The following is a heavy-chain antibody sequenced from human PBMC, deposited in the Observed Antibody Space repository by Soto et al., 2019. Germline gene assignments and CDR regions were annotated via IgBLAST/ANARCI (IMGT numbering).Heavy chain of an antibody. V-gene: IGHV1-46*01. CDR1: GYSFTAYF. Sequence: QVQVVQSGTEVKKPGASVKVSCTASGYSFTAYFMHWVRQAPGQGLEWMGIIHPKGGSANYAQKFQDRIALTWDTSTSPVYMELSSLRSDDTAVYYCARAPYSSSSFFFDFWGQGTPVTVSS. J-gene: IGHJ4*02. CDR2: IHPKGGSA. CDR3: ARAPYSSSSFFFDF. D-gene: IGHD6-6*01.